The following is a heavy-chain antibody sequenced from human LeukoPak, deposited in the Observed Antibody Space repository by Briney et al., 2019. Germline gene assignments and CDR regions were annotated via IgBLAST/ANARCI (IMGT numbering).Heavy chain of an antibody. CDR2: ISDSGNT. J-gene: IGHJ4*02. V-gene: IGHV3-23*01. CDR3: AKGGKWDVTPFDY. Sequence: GGSLRLSCAASGFTFSNYAMNWVRQAPGKGLEWVSGISDSGNTYYADSVKGRFTISRDNSKNTLYLQVNSLRAEDTAVYYCAKGGKWDVTPFDYWGQGTLVTVSS. D-gene: IGHD1-26*01. CDR1: GFTFSNYA.